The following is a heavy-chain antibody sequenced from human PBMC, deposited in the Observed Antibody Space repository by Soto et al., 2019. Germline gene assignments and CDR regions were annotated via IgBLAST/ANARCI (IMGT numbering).Heavy chain of an antibody. V-gene: IGHV3-23*01. Sequence: PGGSLRLSCAASGFTFSSYAMSWVRQAPGKGLEWVSAISGSGGSTYYADSVKGRFTISRDNSKNTLYLQMNSLRAEDTAVYYCAIVTPYYFDSSGYFDYWGQGTLVTVSS. CDR1: GFTFSSYA. CDR3: AIVTPYYFDSSGYFDY. J-gene: IGHJ4*02. D-gene: IGHD3-22*01. CDR2: ISGSGGST.